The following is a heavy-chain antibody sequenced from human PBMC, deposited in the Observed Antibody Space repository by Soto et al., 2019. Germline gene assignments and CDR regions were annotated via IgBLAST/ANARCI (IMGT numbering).Heavy chain of an antibody. CDR2: IVPIFGTT. V-gene: IGHV1-69*01. CDR3: ATEMSWFDP. Sequence: QVLLVQSGAEVKMLGSSVQVSCKASGVTLRSFAIAWVRQTPGHGLEWMRGIVPIFGTTNYAQKFQGRLTITADGSTTTAFMELSSLTAEDSGLYYCATEMSWFDPWGQGTLVTVSS. J-gene: IGHJ5*02. CDR1: GVTLRSFA.